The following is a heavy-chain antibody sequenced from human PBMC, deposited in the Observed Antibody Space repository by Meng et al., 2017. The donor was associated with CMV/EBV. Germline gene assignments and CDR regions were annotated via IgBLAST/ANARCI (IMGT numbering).Heavy chain of an antibody. Sequence: SETLSLTCAVYGGSFSGYYWSWIRQPPGKGLEWIGEINHSGSTNYNPSLKSRVTISVDTSKNQFSLKLSSVTAADTAVYYCARLQERGLLWFGELSGWFDPWGQGTLVTVSS. J-gene: IGHJ5*02. CDR3: ARLQERGLLWFGELSGWFDP. CDR1: GGSFSGYY. V-gene: IGHV4-34*01. D-gene: IGHD3-10*01. CDR2: INHSGST.